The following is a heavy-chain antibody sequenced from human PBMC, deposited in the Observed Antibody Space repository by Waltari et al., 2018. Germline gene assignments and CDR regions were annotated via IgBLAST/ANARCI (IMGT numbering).Heavy chain of an antibody. V-gene: IGHV4-39*01. Sequence: QLQLQESGPGLVKPSETLSLPCTVSGGSISSSSYYWGWIRQPPGTGLEWIGSIYYSGRTYHNPSLKSRVTISVDTSKNQFSLKLSSVTAADTAVYYCARHLTGDLGVDYWGQGTLVTVSS. D-gene: IGHD7-27*01. CDR3: ARHLTGDLGVDY. CDR2: IYYSGRT. CDR1: GGSISSSSYY. J-gene: IGHJ4*02.